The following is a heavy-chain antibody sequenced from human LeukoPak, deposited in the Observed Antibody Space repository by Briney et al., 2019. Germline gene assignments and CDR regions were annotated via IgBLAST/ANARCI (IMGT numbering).Heavy chain of an antibody. Sequence: GGSLRLSCAASGFTFENYAMHWVRQAPGKGLEWLAVISYDVSNKYYADSVKGRFTISRDNSKNALYLQMNSLRAEDTAIYYCATADRSLQSRVDCWGQGTLVTVSS. CDR3: ATADRSLQSRVDC. D-gene: IGHD5-24*01. J-gene: IGHJ4*02. CDR2: ISYDVSNK. V-gene: IGHV3-30-3*01. CDR1: GFTFENYA.